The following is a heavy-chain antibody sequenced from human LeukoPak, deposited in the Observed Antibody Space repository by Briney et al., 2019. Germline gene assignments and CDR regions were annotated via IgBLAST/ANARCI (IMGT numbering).Heavy chain of an antibody. CDR3: AKDINSAYYDFWSGYLQGYYYYGMDV. CDR2: ISGSGGST. J-gene: IGHJ6*02. V-gene: IGHV3-23*01. D-gene: IGHD3-3*01. CDR1: GFTFSSYA. Sequence: SGGSLRLSCAASGFTFSSYAMSWVRQAPWKGLEWVSAISGSGGSTYYADSVKGRFTISRDNSKNTLYLQMNSLRAEDTAVYYCAKDINSAYYDFWSGYLQGYYYYGMDVWGQGTTVTVSS.